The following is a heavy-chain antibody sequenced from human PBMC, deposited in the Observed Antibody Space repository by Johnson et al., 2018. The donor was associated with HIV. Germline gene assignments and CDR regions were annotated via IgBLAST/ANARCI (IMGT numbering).Heavy chain of an antibody. J-gene: IGHJ3*02. Sequence: PGGSLRVSCAASGFTFDDYGMSWVRQAPGKGLEWVSGINWNGGSTGYADSVKGRFTISRDNAKNSLYLQMNSLRAEDTALYYCARDFSDNSGWYIEGDAFDIWGQGTMVTVSS. CDR1: GFTFDDYG. V-gene: IGHV3-20*04. D-gene: IGHD6-19*01. CDR3: ARDFSDNSGWYIEGDAFDI. CDR2: INWNGGST.